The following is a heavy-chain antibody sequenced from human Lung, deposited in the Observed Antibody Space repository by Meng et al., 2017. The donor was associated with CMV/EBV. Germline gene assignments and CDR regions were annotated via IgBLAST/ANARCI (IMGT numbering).Heavy chain of an antibody. V-gene: IGHV3-30*04. J-gene: IGHJ4*02. D-gene: IGHD4-11*01. CDR3: ARDDYSNFPVDY. CDR1: GFTLSNYA. CDR2: LSYDENTQ. Sequence: GESLKIPCVASGFTLSNYAMHWVRQAPGKGLECVAYLSYDENTQYYADSVTRRFTISRDISKNTLFLQMNSLRPEDTALCYCARDDYSNFPVDYWGQGTLVTVSS.